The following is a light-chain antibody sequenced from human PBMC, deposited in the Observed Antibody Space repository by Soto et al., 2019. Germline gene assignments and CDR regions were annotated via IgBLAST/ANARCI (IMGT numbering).Light chain of an antibody. V-gene: IGKV3-15*01. CDR1: QSVSSN. CDR2: GAS. CDR3: QQYNNWPPWT. J-gene: IGKJ1*01. Sequence: EIMMTQSPATLSVSPGERATLSCRASQSVSSNLAWYQQKTGQAPRLLIYGASTRATGIPARFSGSGSGTEFTLTISSLQSEDFAVYYCQQYNNWPPWTFGQGTKVDIK.